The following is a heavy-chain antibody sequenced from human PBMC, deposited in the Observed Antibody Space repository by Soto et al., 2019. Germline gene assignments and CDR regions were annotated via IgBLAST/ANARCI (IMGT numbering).Heavy chain of an antibody. V-gene: IGHV1-8*01. CDR3: ARGRASGSYYLLDY. D-gene: IGHD3-10*01. J-gene: IGHJ4*02. CDR1: GNTFTSYG. Sequence: ASVKVSCKASGNTFTSYGINWVRQATGHGLEWMGWINPNSGNIGYAQKFQGRVTMTRDTAIRTAYMEVSRLRSDDTAVYYCARGRASGSYYLLDYWGQGTLVTVSS. CDR2: INPNSGNI.